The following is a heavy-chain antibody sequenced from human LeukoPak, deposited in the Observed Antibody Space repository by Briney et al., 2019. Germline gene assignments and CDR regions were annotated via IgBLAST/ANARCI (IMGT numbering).Heavy chain of an antibody. CDR1: GGSFSGYY. CDR3: ARSDGYGLVGI. D-gene: IGHD3-10*01. CDR2: INHSGST. V-gene: IGHV4-34*01. J-gene: IGHJ3*02. Sequence: SETLSLTCAVYGGSFSGYYWSWIRQPPGKGLEWIGEINHSGSTNYNPSLKSRVTISVDTSKNQFSLKLSSVTAADTAVYHCARSDGYGLVGIWGQGTMVTVSS.